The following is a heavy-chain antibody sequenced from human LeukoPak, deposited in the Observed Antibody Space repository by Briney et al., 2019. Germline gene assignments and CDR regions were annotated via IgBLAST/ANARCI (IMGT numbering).Heavy chain of an antibody. Sequence: PGGSLRLSCAASGFTFSSYAMSWVRQAPGKGLEWVSAISGSGGSTYYADSVKGRFTISRDNAKNTLYLQMNSLRAEDTGVYYCAKGIGYYYGSGGDYWGQGTLVTVSS. CDR3: AKGIGYYYGSGGDY. CDR2: ISGSGGST. D-gene: IGHD3-10*01. V-gene: IGHV3-23*01. J-gene: IGHJ4*02. CDR1: GFTFSSYA.